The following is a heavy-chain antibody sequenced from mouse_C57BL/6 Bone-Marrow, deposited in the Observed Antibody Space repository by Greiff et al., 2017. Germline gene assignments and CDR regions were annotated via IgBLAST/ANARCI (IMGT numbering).Heavy chain of an antibody. CDR3: TRDDDYEFDY. CDR2: IDPENGDT. J-gene: IGHJ2*01. CDR1: GFNIKDDY. D-gene: IGHD2-4*01. Sequence: EVQLQQSGAELVRPGASVTLSCTASGFNIKDDYMHWVKQRPEQGLEWIGWIDPENGDTEYASKFQGKATITADTSSNTAYLQLSSLTSEYTAVYYCTRDDDYEFDYWGQGTTLTVSS. V-gene: IGHV14-4*01.